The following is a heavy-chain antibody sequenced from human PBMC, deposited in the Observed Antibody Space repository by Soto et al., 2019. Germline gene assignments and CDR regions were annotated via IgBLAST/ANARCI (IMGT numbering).Heavy chain of an antibody. CDR1: GFTFSSYG. CDR3: AKDEFFSGWGPLDY. D-gene: IGHD6-19*01. Sequence: GESLKISCAASGFTFSSYGMHWVRQAPGKGLEWVAVISYDGSNKYYADSVKGRFTISRDNSKNTLYLQMNSLRAEDTAVYYCAKDEFFSGWGPLDYWGQGTLVTVSS. CDR2: ISYDGSNK. V-gene: IGHV3-30*18. J-gene: IGHJ4*02.